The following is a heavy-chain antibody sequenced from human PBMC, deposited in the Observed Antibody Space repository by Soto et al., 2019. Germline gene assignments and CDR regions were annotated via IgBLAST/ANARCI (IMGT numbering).Heavy chain of an antibody. J-gene: IGHJ4*02. V-gene: IGHV4-4*02. CDR3: AGSYYNPGGPFDY. D-gene: IGHD3-10*01. Sequence: SETLSLTCAVSSGSISSSNWWSWVRQPPGKGLEWIGEIYHSGSTNYNPSLKSRVTISVDKSKNQFSLKLSSVTAADTAVYYCAGSYYNPGGPFDYWGQGTLVTVSS. CDR2: IYHSGST. CDR1: SGSISSSNW.